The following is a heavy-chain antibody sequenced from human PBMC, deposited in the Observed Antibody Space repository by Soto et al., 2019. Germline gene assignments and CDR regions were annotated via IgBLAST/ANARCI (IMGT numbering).Heavy chain of an antibody. CDR3: AHGEYSSDGWCFFAY. J-gene: IGHJ4*02. D-gene: IGHD5-18*01. Sequence: QITLKESGPTLVKPTQTLTLTCTLSGFSLNASGARVGWIRQPPGKALEWLALIYWDDGKRYSPSLKNSLTVTKDTLKNQVVLTMTNMDPADTGTYYGAHGEYSSDGWCFFAYWEQGTLVTVSS. CDR1: GFSLNASGAR. V-gene: IGHV2-5*02. CDR2: IYWDDGK.